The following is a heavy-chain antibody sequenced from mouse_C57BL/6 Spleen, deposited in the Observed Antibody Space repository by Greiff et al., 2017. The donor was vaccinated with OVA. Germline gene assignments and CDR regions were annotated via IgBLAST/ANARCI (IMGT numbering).Heavy chain of an antibody. CDR1: GYTFTDYN. D-gene: IGHD2-4*01. CDR2: INPNNGGT. V-gene: IGHV1-18*01. Sequence: EVHLVESGPELVKPGASVKIPCKASGYTFTDYNMDWVKQSHGKSLEWIGDINPNNGGTIYNQKFKGKATLTVDKSSSTAYMELRSLTSGDTAVYYCARSALYYDYRYFDVWGTGTTVTVSS. CDR3: ARSALYYDYRYFDV. J-gene: IGHJ1*03.